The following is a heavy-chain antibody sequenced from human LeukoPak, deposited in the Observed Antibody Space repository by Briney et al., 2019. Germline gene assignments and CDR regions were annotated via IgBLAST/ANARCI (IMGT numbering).Heavy chain of an antibody. CDR1: GFTFSSSA. V-gene: IGHV3-23*01. Sequence: PGGSLRLSCAASGFTFSSSAMSWVRQVPGKGLEWVSGISASGGSTSYADSVRGRFTISRDNSKNTLYLQMNSLRAEDTAVYYCAKDPYSGYDLSHFDYWGQGTLVTVSS. CDR3: AKDPYSGYDLSHFDY. J-gene: IGHJ4*02. CDR2: ISASGGST. D-gene: IGHD5-12*01.